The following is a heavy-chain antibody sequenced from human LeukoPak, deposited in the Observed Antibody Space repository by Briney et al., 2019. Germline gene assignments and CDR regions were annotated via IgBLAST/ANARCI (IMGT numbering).Heavy chain of an antibody. V-gene: IGHV1-69*06. D-gene: IGHD6-19*01. CDR2: IIPIFGTA. Sequence: GASVKVSCKASGGTFSSYAISWVRQAPGQRLEWMGGIIPIFGTANYAQKFQGRVTITADKSTSTAYMELSSLRAEDTAVYYCARAGIAVSAVYYYYYYMDVWGKGTTVTVSS. CDR3: ARAGIAVSAVYYYYYYMDV. CDR1: GGTFSSYA. J-gene: IGHJ6*03.